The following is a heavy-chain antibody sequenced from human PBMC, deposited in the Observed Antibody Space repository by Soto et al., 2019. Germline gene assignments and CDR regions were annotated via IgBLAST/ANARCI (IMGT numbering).Heavy chain of an antibody. D-gene: IGHD6-19*01. CDR3: YLGVAGTEAGNYYYDMDV. V-gene: IGHV3-73*01. CDR1: GFTFNDSA. J-gene: IGHJ6*02. Sequence: EVQLVDSGGGLVQPGGSLKLSCAASGFTFNDSAMHWVRQASGKGLGWVGRIRSKANNYATADAASVKGRFTISRDDSKNTAYLQMNSLKTDDTAVYYCYLGVAGTEAGNYYYDMDVWGQGTTVIVS. CDR2: IRSKANNYAT.